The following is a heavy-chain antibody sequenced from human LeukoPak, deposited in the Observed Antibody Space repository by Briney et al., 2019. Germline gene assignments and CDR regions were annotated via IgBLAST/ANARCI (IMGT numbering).Heavy chain of an antibody. CDR1: GFTFSSYS. J-gene: IGHJ4*02. Sequence: GGSLRLSCAASGFTFSSYSMHWVRQPPGKGLEWVAVIPYDESNKYYADSVKGRFTISRDNSKNTLYLQLNGLRAEDTAVYYCARVRSWSDSSSPFDYWGQGTLVTVSS. CDR2: IPYDESNK. V-gene: IGHV3-30-3*01. CDR3: ARVRSWSDSSSPFDY. D-gene: IGHD6-13*01.